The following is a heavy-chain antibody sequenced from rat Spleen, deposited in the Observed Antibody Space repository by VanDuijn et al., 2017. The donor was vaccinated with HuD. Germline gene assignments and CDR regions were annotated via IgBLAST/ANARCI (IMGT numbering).Heavy chain of an antibody. J-gene: IGHJ3*01. CDR3: ARGYYVAFAY. D-gene: IGHD1-12*01. V-gene: IGHV3-3*01. CDR1: GYSITSNY. CDR2: INNAGST. Sequence: EVQLQESGPGLVKPSQSLSLTCSVTGYSITSNYWGWIRKFPGNKLEWMGYINNAGSTNNNPSLKSRISMTRDTSKNQLFLQVNSVTTEDTATYYCARGYYVAFAYWGQGTLVTLSS.